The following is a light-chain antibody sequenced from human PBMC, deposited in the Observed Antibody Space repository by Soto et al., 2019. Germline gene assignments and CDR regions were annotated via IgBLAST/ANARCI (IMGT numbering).Light chain of an antibody. V-gene: IGLV1-40*01. CDR2: VNS. CDR3: QSYDSSLSGSV. CDR1: SSNIGAGYD. J-gene: IGLJ2*01. Sequence: QSVLTQPPSVSGAPGQRVTISCTGSSSNIGAGYDVHWYQHLPGTAPKLLIYVNSNRPSWVPDRFSGSKSGTSASLAITGLQAEDEADYYCQSYDSSLSGSVFGGGTKLTVL.